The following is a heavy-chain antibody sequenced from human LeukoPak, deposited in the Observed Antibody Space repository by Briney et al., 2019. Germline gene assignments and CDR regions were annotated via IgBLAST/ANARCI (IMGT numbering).Heavy chain of an antibody. Sequence: GGSLRLSCAASGFTFSSYAMTWVRQAPGKGLEWVSSISGSGETTYYADSVKGRLSISRDNSKNTLYLQMNSLRAEDTAVYYCAKDPRSFVGRPPHSWGQGTLVTVSS. CDR3: AKDPRSFVGRPPHS. D-gene: IGHD2-21*01. CDR1: GFTFSSYA. V-gene: IGHV3-23*01. CDR2: ISGSGETT. J-gene: IGHJ4*02.